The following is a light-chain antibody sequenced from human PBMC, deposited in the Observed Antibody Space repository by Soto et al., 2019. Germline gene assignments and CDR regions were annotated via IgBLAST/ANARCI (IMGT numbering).Light chain of an antibody. CDR1: QNIRGNE. CDR2: RGS. J-gene: IGKJ1*01. CDR3: QDYGTSAPWT. V-gene: IGKV3-20*01. Sequence: EVVLTQSPGTLSLSPGERATLSCRASQNIRGNELAWYQQKPGQAPRLLIYRGSSRATGIPDRFSGRGSGTDFTLTISILETEDFAVYYCQDYGTSAPWTFGQGTKVEIK.